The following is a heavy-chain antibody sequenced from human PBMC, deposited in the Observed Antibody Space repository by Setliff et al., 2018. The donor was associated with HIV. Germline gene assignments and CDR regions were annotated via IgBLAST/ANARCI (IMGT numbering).Heavy chain of an antibody. J-gene: IGHJ6*02. Sequence: ASVKVSCKASGYTFTSYGISWVRQAPGQGLEWMGWISAYNGNSNYAQKLQGRVTMTTDTSTSTAYMELRSLRVEDTAVYYCAKDVCSGAYCYAYYYYGMDVWGQGTMVTVSS. CDR1: GYTFTSYG. D-gene: IGHD2-15*01. CDR2: ISAYNGNS. V-gene: IGHV1-18*01. CDR3: AKDVCSGAYCYAYYYYGMDV.